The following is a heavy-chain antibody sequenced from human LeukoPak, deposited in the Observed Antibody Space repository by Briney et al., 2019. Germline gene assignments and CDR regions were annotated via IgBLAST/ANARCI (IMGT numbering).Heavy chain of an antibody. CDR3: ARGDYYGFKGKNNWFDP. V-gene: IGHV4-34*01. J-gene: IGHJ5*02. CDR2: INHSGST. D-gene: IGHD3-10*01. Sequence: PSETLSLTCTVSGGSISSYYWSWIRQPPGKGLEWIGEINHSGSTNYNPSLKSRVTISVDTSKNQFSLKLSSVTAADTAVYYCARGDYYGFKGKNNWFDPWGQGTLVTVSS. CDR1: GGSISSYY.